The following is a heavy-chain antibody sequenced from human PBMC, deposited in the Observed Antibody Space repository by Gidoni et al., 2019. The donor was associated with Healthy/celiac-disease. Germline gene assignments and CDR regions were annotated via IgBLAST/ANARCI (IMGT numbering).Heavy chain of an antibody. CDR3: ARGSDIVATLFGDYYYYGMDV. Sequence: QVQLQQWGAGLLKPSETLSLTCAVSGGSFSGYYLCWIRQPPGKGLEWIGEINHSGRTKYNPSLKSRVTISVDTSKNKFSLELSSVTAADTAVYYCARGSDIVATLFGDYYYYGMDVWGQGTTVTVSS. CDR2: INHSGRT. J-gene: IGHJ6*02. CDR1: GGSFSGYY. V-gene: IGHV4-34*01. D-gene: IGHD5-12*01.